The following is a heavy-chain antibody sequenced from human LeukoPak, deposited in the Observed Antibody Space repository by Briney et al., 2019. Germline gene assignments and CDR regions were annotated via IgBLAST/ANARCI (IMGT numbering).Heavy chain of an antibody. CDR2: ISYDGSNK. J-gene: IGHJ4*02. D-gene: IGHD3-3*01. Sequence: GGSLRLSCAASGFTFSSYAMHWVRQAPGKGLEWVAVISYDGSNKYYADSVKGRFTISRDNAKNSLYLQMNSLRAEDTAVYYCARDPYYDFWSGYYTGTGRGYYFDYWGQGTLVTVSS. CDR3: ARDPYYDFWSGYYTGTGRGYYFDY. CDR1: GFTFSSYA. V-gene: IGHV3-30-3*01.